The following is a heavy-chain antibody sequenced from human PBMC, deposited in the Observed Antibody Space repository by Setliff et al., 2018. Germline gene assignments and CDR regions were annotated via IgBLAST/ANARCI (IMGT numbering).Heavy chain of an antibody. Sequence: PSETLSLTCTVSGGSISSRSYYWGWIRQPPGRGLEWIANIFQSGITFYNPSLKSRVTMSLDTSTNQFSLKLRSVTAADTAVYYCARLGGLLVATMPFDYWGQGIPVTVSS. CDR2: IFQSGIT. V-gene: IGHV4-39*01. CDR1: GGSISSRSYY. CDR3: ARLGGLLVATMPFDY. J-gene: IGHJ4*02. D-gene: IGHD5-12*01.